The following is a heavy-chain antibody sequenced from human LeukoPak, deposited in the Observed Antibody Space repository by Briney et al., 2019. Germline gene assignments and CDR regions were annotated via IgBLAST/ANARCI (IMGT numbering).Heavy chain of an antibody. V-gene: IGHV3-66*02. CDR1: GFTFSSYS. CDR3: ARGGSGDSYGQLSYYYYMDI. J-gene: IGHJ6*03. CDR2: IYSGGST. Sequence: GGSLRLSCAASGFTFSSYSMNWVRQAPGKGLEWVSVIYSGGSTYYADSVKGRFTISRDNSKNTLYLQMNSLRAEDTAVYYCARGGSGDSYGQLSYYYYMDIWGKGTTVAVSS. D-gene: IGHD5-18*01.